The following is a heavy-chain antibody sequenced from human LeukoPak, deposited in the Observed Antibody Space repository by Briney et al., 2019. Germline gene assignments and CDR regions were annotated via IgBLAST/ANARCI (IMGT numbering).Heavy chain of an antibody. D-gene: IGHD3-3*01. CDR1: GGSIRSGSYY. Sequence: SETLSLTCTVSGGSIRSGSYYWTWIRQPAGKGLEWIGRVYTSGNTNYNLSLKSRVTISLDTSKNQFSLKLSSVTAADTAVYYCARVLASDNDFWSGSQFWFDPWGQGILVTVSS. V-gene: IGHV4-61*02. CDR3: ARVLASDNDFWSGSQFWFDP. CDR2: VYTSGNT. J-gene: IGHJ5*02.